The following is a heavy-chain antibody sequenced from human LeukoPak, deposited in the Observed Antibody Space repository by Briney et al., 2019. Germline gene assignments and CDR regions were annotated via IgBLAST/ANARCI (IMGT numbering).Heavy chain of an antibody. V-gene: IGHV3-48*04. D-gene: IGHD1-26*01. CDR2: IRGSTDPI. Sequence: PGGSLRLSCAASGFTFSTYSMNWVRQPPGKGLEWVSYIRGSTDPIYYADSVRGRFTISRDNAKNSLYLQMNSLRAEDTAVYYCARDLGGSYLFDYWGQGTLVTVSS. CDR1: GFTFSTYS. J-gene: IGHJ4*02. CDR3: ARDLGGSYLFDY.